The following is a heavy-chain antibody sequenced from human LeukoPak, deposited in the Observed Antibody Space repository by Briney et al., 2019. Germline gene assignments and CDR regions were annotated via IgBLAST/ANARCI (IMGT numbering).Heavy chain of an antibody. CDR1: GGSISSYY. Sequence: SETLSLTCTVSGGSISSYYWSWIRQPPGKGLEWIGYIYYSGSTNYNPSLKSRVTISVDTSKNQFSLKLSPVTAADTAVYYCARVRGYSGYDQYYYYGMDVWGQGTTVTVSS. D-gene: IGHD5-12*01. V-gene: IGHV4-59*01. CDR2: IYYSGST. J-gene: IGHJ6*02. CDR3: ARVRGYSGYDQYYYYGMDV.